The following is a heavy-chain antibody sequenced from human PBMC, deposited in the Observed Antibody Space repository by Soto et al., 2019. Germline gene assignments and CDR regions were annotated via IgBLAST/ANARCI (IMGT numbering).Heavy chain of an antibody. J-gene: IGHJ6*02. CDR3: ARAPRNYYYYGMDV. Sequence: QTLSLTGAISGGSVSSNSAAWNLIRQSPSRGLEWLGRTYYRSKWYNDYAVSVKSRITINPDTSKNQFSLQLNSVTPEDTAVYYCARAPRNYYYYGMDVWGQGTTVTVSS. CDR1: GGSVSSNSAA. V-gene: IGHV6-1*01. CDR2: TYYRSKWYN.